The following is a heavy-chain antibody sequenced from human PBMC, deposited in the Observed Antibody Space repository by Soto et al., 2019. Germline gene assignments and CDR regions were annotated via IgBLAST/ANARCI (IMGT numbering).Heavy chain of an antibody. CDR1: GFTFSSYA. CDR3: AKRRGAGGHFDY. V-gene: IGHV3-23*01. CDR2: VSIGGST. J-gene: IGHJ4*02. D-gene: IGHD2-15*01. Sequence: GGSLRLSCAASGFTFSSYAMGRVRQGPGKGLEWVAVVSIGGSTHYADSVRGRFTISRDNSKNTLSLQMNSLTAEDTAVYFCAKRRGAGGHFDYWGQGALVTV.